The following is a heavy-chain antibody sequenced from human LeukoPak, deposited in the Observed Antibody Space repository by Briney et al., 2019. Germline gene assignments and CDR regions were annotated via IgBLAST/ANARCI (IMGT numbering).Heavy chain of an antibody. CDR2: IIPIFGTA. CDR3: AVPTGQQLVRGYYYYYYMDV. D-gene: IGHD6-13*01. V-gene: IGHV1-69*05. CDR1: GGTFSSYA. Sequence: ASVKVSCKASGGTFSSYAISWVRQAPGQGLEWMGGIIPIFGTANYAQKFQGRVTITTDESTSTAYMELSSLRSEDTAVYYCAVPTGQQLVRGYYYYYYMDVWGKGTTVTVSS. J-gene: IGHJ6*03.